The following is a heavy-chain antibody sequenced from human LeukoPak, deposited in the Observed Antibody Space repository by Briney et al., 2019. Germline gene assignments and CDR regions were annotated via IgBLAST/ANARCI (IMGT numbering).Heavy chain of an antibody. V-gene: IGHV4-4*02. CDR1: GGSVTSTNW. CDR3: ARGPNGYDSPDY. Sequence: SETLSLTCAVSGGSVTSTNWWTWVRQPPGKGLEWIGEVHLDGRTNYNPSLTGRLTLSVDLYENHISLKLTSVTAADTAVYYCARGPNGYDSPDYWGQGTLVTVSS. CDR2: VHLDGRT. D-gene: IGHD5-12*01. J-gene: IGHJ4*02.